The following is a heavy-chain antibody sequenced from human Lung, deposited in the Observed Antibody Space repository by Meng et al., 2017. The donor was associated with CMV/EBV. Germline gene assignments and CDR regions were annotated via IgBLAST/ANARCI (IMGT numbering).Heavy chain of an antibody. V-gene: IGHV4-59*01. Sequence: SXTLSLTCIVSDGSISTYYWSWVRQSPVKGLESIGYIYKTGVTNYNPSLKGRVTMSLDTSKNQFSLRLTSLTAADTAVYYCAKTARIPTDWSQGTLVTVSS. CDR1: DGSISTYY. D-gene: IGHD2-21*01. CDR3: AKTARIPTD. J-gene: IGHJ1*01. CDR2: IYKTGVT.